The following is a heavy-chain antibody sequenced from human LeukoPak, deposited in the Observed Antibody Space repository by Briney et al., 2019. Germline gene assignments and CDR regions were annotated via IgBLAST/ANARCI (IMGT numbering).Heavy chain of an antibody. CDR2: IIPIFGTA. V-gene: IGHV1-69*05. J-gene: IGHJ4*02. CDR1: GGTFSSYA. CDR3: ARAARETSSWYVVY. Sequence: SVKVSCKASGGTFSSYAISWVRQAPGQGLEWMGGIIPIFGTANYAQKFQGRVSMTTDTSTSTAYMDLWNLESDDTAVYYCARAARETSSWYVVYWGQGTLVTVSS. D-gene: IGHD6-13*01.